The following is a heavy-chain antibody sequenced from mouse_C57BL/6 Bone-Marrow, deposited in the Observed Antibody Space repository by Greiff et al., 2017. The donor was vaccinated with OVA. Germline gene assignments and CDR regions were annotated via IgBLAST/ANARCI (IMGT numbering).Heavy chain of an antibody. CDR1: GFTFSDFY. D-gene: IGHD1-1*01. V-gene: IGHV7-1*01. CDR3: ARDARSGSSPQWYFDV. Sequence: EVNVVESGGGLVQSGRSLRLSCATSGFTFSDFYMEWVRQAPGKGLEWIAASRNKANDYTTEYSASVKGRFIVSRDTSQSILYLQMNALRAEDTAIYYCARDARSGSSPQWYFDVWGTGTTVTVSS. CDR2: SRNKANDYTT. J-gene: IGHJ1*03.